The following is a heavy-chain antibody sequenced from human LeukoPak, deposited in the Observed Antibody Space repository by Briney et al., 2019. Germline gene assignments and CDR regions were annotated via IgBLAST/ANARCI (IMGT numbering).Heavy chain of an antibody. CDR2: INPDGSGK. V-gene: IGHV3-7*01. J-gene: IGHJ4*02. D-gene: IGHD3-16*01. CDR1: GFTLSTYR. CDR3: ASWGAGGNS. Sequence: PGGSLRLSCEASGFTLSTYRMNWVRQVPGKGLDWVANINPDGSGKRYVDSVKGRFTIARDNADNSLSLQMNSLRAEDTAVYYCASWGAGGNSWGQGTLVTVSS.